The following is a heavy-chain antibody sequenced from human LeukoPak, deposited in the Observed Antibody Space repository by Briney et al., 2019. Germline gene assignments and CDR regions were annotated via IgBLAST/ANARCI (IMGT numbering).Heavy chain of an antibody. Sequence: SETLSLTCTVSGGSISSYYWSWIRQPPGKGLEWIGYISYSGSTNYNPSLKSRVTISVDTSKNQFSLKLSSVTAADTAVYYCARGPFYYDNSGYSQTPFDYWGQGTLVTVSS. CDR2: ISYSGST. D-gene: IGHD3-22*01. V-gene: IGHV4-59*01. CDR3: ARGPFYYDNSGYSQTPFDY. J-gene: IGHJ4*02. CDR1: GGSISSYY.